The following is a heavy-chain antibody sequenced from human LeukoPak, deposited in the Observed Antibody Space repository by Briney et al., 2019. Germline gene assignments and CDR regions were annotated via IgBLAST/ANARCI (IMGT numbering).Heavy chain of an antibody. J-gene: IGHJ5*02. Sequence: GASVKVSCKASGYTFTGYYMHWVRQAPGQGLEWMGIINPSGGSTSYAQKFQGRVTMTRDTSTSTVYMELSSLRSEDTAVYYCARSVKHTRQQLSHPEDWFDPWGQGTLVTVSS. CDR3: ARSVKHTRQQLSHPEDWFDP. D-gene: IGHD6-13*01. CDR2: INPSGGST. V-gene: IGHV1-46*01. CDR1: GYTFTGYY.